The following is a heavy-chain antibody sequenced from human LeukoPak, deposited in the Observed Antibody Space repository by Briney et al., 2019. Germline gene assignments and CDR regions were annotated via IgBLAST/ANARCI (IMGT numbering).Heavy chain of an antibody. CDR1: GFTFSSYS. J-gene: IGHJ4*02. V-gene: IGHV3-48*01. D-gene: IGHD2/OR15-2a*01. CDR2: ISSSGSTK. CDR3: ARGGLSIMGY. Sequence: GGSLRLSCAASGFTFSSYSMNWVRQAPGKGLEWVSYISSSGSTKYYADSAKGRFTISRDNARNSLYLQMNSLRAEDTAVYFCARGGLSIMGYWGQGTLVTVSS.